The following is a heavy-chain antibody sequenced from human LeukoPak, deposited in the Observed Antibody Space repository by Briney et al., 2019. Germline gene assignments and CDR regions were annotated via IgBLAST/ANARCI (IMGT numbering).Heavy chain of an antibody. J-gene: IGHJ5*02. V-gene: IGHV4-61*02. CDR1: GGTISSGSYY. CDR3: ARDPWLVGGWCDP. CDR2: IYTSGGT. Sequence: SQTLTLTCTVSGGTISSGSYYWSWIRQPAGQGLEGIGSIYTSGGTDYNPSLESRVTISVDTSKNQFSQKLSSITDAATAEYYCARDPWLVGGWCDPWGQGTLVTVPS. D-gene: IGHD6-19*01.